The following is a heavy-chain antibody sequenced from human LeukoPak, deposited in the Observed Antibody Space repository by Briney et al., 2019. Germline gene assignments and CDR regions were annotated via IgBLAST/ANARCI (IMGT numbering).Heavy chain of an antibody. V-gene: IGHV4-59*12. CDR1: GGSISSYY. Sequence: PSETLSLTCTVSGGSISSYYWSWIRQPPGKGLEWIGFIYYSGSTNYNPSLKSRVTISVDTSKNQFFLKLSSVTAADTAVYYCARDQGQPSDWFDPWGQGTLVTVSS. CDR2: IYYSGST. CDR3: ARDQGQPSDWFDP. J-gene: IGHJ5*02. D-gene: IGHD6-13*01.